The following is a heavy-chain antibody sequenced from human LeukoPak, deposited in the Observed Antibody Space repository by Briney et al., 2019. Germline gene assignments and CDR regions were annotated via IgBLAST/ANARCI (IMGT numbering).Heavy chain of an antibody. V-gene: IGHV4-59*01. J-gene: IGHJ4*02. D-gene: IGHD3-10*01. CDR2: IFYTGST. CDR3: ARAVHYSGTSDQYTGGWYYFDF. Sequence: SETLSLTCTVSGGSITSYYWSWFRQPPGKGLEFIGYIFYTGSTNYNPSLKSRVTISVDMSRKHFFLDLISVTAADTAVYYCARAVHYSGTSDQYTGGWYYFDFWGQGTRVTVSS. CDR1: GGSITSYY.